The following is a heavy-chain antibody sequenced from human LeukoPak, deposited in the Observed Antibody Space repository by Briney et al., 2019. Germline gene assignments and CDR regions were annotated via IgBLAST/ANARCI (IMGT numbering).Heavy chain of an antibody. CDR1: GGSFSGYY. D-gene: IGHD4-17*01. CDR2: INHSGST. J-gene: IGHJ3*02. V-gene: IGHV4-34*01. Sequence: SETLSLTRAVYGGSFSGYYWSWIRQPPGKGLEWIGEINHSGSTNYNPSLKSRATISVDTSKNQFSLKLSSVTAADTAVYYCAREDGYGDYVDAFDIWGQGTMVTVSS. CDR3: AREDGYGDYVDAFDI.